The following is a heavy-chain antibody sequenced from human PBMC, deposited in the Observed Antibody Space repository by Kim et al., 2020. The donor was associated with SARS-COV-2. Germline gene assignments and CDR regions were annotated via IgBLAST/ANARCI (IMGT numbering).Heavy chain of an antibody. Sequence: GESLKISCKGSGYSSTNYWIAWVRQMPGKGLEWMGIIFLEDSDTRYSPSFQGQVTISADKSINTAYLQWSSLKASDTAIYFCARQRMVVVRSPTSRLMDVWGQGTTVTVSS. V-gene: IGHV5-51*01. CDR2: IFLEDSDT. D-gene: IGHD2-15*01. J-gene: IGHJ6*02. CDR3: ARQRMVVVRSPTSRLMDV. CDR1: GYSSTNYW.